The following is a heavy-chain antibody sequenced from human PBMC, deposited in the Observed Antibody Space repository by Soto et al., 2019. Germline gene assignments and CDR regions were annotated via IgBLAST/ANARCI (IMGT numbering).Heavy chain of an antibody. Sequence: ASVKVSCKASGGTFSSYTISWVRQAPGQGLEWMGRIIPILGIANYAQKFQGRVTITADKSTSTAYMELSSLRSEDTAVYYCARELRGGFPSRGYNWFDPWGQGTLVTVSS. CDR2: IIPILGIA. CDR3: ARELRGGFPSRGYNWFDP. CDR1: GGTFSSYT. J-gene: IGHJ5*02. D-gene: IGHD3-16*01. V-gene: IGHV1-69*04.